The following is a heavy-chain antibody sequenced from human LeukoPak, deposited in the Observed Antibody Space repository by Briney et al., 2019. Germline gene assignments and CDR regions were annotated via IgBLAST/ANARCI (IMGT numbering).Heavy chain of an antibody. CDR3: ARDGGGFIWSGYPPNDY. CDR1: GFTFSSYG. D-gene: IGHD3-3*01. CDR2: ISYDGSNK. J-gene: IGHJ4*02. Sequence: PGGSLRLSCAASGFTFSSYGMHWVRQAPGKGLEWVAVISYDGSNKYYADSVKGRFTISRDNAKNSLYLQMNSLRAEDTAVYYCARDGGGFIWSGYPPNDYWGQGTLVTVSS. V-gene: IGHV3-30*03.